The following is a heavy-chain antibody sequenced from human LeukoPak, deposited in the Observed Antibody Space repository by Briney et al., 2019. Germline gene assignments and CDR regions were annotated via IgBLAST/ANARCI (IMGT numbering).Heavy chain of an antibody. V-gene: IGHV3-23*01. D-gene: IGHD4-17*01. CDR3: AKVAVTTYSYYYGMDV. CDR2: FSSSDTT. Sequence: GGSLRLSCAASGFTFSNYAMSWVRQAPGKGLEWVSAFSSSDTTHYADSVMGRFTISRDNSKNTLFLQMNSLSADDTAVYYCAKVAVTTYSYYYGMDVWGQGTTVTVSS. CDR1: GFTFSNYA. J-gene: IGHJ6*02.